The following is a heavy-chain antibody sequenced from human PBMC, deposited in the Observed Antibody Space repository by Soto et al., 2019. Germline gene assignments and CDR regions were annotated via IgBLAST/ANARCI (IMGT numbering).Heavy chain of an antibody. CDR2: INHSGST. CDR3: ARVNTAVTPRGNYYYGMDV. Sequence: SETLSLTCAVYGGSFSGYYWSWIRQPPGKGLEWIGEINHSGSTNYNPSLKSRVTISVDTSKNQFSLKLSSVTAADTAVYYCARVNTAVTPRGNYYYGMDVWGQGTTVNVSS. D-gene: IGHD4-17*01. J-gene: IGHJ6*02. V-gene: IGHV4-34*01. CDR1: GGSFSGYY.